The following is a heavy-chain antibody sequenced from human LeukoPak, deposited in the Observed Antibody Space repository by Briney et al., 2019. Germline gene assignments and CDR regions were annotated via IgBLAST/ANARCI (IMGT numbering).Heavy chain of an antibody. CDR2: IRNDRIK. J-gene: IGHJ4*02. D-gene: IGHD2-21*01. V-gene: IGHV3-15*01. Sequence: GGSLRLSCVLSGLTFSNAWMSWVRQAPGKGLEWVGRIRNDRIKNYDAPVKGRFSISRDNSNNTSYLQMNSLRTEDTGIFFCTWIATVFTFDYWGQGTLVTVS. CDR3: TWIATVFTFDY. CDR1: GLTFSNAW.